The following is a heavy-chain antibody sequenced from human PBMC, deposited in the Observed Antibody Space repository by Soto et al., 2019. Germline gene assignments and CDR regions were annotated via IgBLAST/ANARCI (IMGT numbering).Heavy chain of an antibody. V-gene: IGHV1-3*01. CDR2: INAGYGNT. CDR1: VYTPSSYA. J-gene: IGHJ4*02. CDR3: ARDTGDGTFDF. D-gene: IGHD7-27*01. Sequence: SVNVACKASVYTPSSYAMHSVRQAPGQRLEWMGWINAGYGNTKSSQKFQDRVTISRDTSASKAYLELTSLRSEDTAVYYCARDTGDGTFDFWGQGTLVTGSA.